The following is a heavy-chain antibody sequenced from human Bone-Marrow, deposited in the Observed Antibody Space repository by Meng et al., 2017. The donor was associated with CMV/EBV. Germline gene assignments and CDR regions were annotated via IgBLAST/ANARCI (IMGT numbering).Heavy chain of an antibody. CDR3: ARDMGPVVVLDAFDI. Sequence: GGSLRLSCAACGFTFSSYDMHWVRQATGKGLEWVSAIGTAGDTYYPGSVKGQFTISRENAKNSLYLQMNSLRAGDTAVYYCARDMGPVVVLDAFDIWGQGTMVTVSS. D-gene: IGHD2-8*02. J-gene: IGHJ3*02. CDR1: GFTFSSYD. V-gene: IGHV3-13*03. CDR2: IGTAGDT.